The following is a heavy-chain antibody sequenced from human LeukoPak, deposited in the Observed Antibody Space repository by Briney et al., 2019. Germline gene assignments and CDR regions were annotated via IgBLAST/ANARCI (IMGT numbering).Heavy chain of an antibody. CDR3: AKAAGAYYDTSGADI. CDR2: ISWNSGDI. D-gene: IGHD3-22*01. V-gene: IGHV3-9*01. Sequence: GGSLGLSCAVSGFTFDDYAMHWVRQVPGKGPEWVSGISWNSGDIGYADSVKGRFAISRDNAKNSLYLQMNSLRTEDTALYYCAKAAGAYYDTSGADIWGQGTMVIVSS. CDR1: GFTFDDYA. J-gene: IGHJ3*02.